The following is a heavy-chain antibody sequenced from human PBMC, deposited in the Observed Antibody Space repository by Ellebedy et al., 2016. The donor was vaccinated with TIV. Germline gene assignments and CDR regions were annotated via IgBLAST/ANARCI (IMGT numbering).Heavy chain of an antibody. D-gene: IGHD2-15*01. V-gene: IGHV5-51*01. CDR3: ARLGGGSFKSWFDP. J-gene: IGHJ5*02. CDR2: T. Sequence: TRYSPSFQGQVTFSADKSISTAYLQWSSLKASDTAMYYCARLGGGSFKSWFDPWGQGTLVTVSS.